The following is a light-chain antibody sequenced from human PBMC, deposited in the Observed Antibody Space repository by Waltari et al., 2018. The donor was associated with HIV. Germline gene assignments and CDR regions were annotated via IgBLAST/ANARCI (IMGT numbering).Light chain of an antibody. J-gene: IGLJ1*01. CDR3: CSYAGSSTHV. V-gene: IGLV2-23*02. CDR1: SSDVGSYNV. Sequence: QSALTQPASVSGSPGQSITISCTGTSSDVGSYNVVSWYQQHPGKAPKLIIYEISKRPSGVSNRFSGSKSGSTASLTISGLQAEDEADYYCCSYAGSSTHVFGTGTRVTVL. CDR2: EIS.